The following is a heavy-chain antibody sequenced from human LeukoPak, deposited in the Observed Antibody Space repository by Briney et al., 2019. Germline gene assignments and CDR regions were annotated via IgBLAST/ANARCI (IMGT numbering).Heavy chain of an antibody. Sequence: PGGSLRLSCAASGFTFSSYGMHWVRQAPGKGLEWVAVISYDGSNKYYADSVKGRFTISRDNSKNTLYLQMNSLRAEDTAVYYCAKDSAHYYDSSGYSHFDYWGQGTLVTVSS. CDR3: AKDSAHYYDSSGYSHFDY. CDR1: GFTFSSYG. V-gene: IGHV3-30*18. CDR2: ISYDGSNK. D-gene: IGHD3-22*01. J-gene: IGHJ4*02.